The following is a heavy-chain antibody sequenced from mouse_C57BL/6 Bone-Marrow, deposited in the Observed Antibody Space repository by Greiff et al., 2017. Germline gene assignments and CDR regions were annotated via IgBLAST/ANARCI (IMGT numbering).Heavy chain of an antibody. CDR2: IDPSDSYT. V-gene: IGHV1-59*01. CDR1: GYTFTSYW. D-gene: IGHD3-3*01. Sequence: QVQLQQPGAELVRPGTSVKLSCKASGYTFTSYWMHWVKQRPGQGLEWIGVIDPSDSYTNYNPKFKGKATLTVDTSSSTAYMQLSSLTSEDSAVYYCARWLGYYFDYWGQGTTLTVSS. CDR3: ARWLGYYFDY. J-gene: IGHJ2*01.